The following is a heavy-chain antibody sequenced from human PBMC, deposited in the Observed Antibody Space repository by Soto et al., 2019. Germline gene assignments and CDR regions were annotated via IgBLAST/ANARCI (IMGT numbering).Heavy chain of an antibody. CDR3: ARRNYDFWSGYYYYYYYYMDV. CDR2: MNPNSGNT. Sequence: ASVKVSCKASGYTFTSYDINWVRQATGQGLEWMGWMNPNSGNTGYAQKFQGRVTMTRNTSISTAYMELSSLRSEDTAVYYCARRNYDFWSGYYYYYYYYMDVWGEGTTVTVSS. J-gene: IGHJ6*03. D-gene: IGHD3-3*01. V-gene: IGHV1-8*01. CDR1: GYTFTSYD.